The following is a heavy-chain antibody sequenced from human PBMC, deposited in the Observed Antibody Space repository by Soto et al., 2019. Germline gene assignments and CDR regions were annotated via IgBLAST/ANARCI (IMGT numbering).Heavy chain of an antibody. CDR3: ARDRRYSSGAFDY. V-gene: IGHV3-53*01. CDR1: GFTVSSNY. CDR2: IYSGGST. D-gene: IGHD2-15*01. J-gene: IGHJ4*02. Sequence: VGSLRLSCAASGFTVSSNYMSWVRQAPGKGLEWVSVIYSGGSTYYADSVKGRFTISRDNSKNTLYLQMNSLRAEDTAVYYCARDRRYSSGAFDYWGQGTLVTVSS.